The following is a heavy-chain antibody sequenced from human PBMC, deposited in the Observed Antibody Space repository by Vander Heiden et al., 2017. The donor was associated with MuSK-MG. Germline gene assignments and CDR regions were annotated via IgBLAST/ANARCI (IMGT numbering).Heavy chain of an antibody. Sequence: EVQLVESGGGLVQPGRSLRLSCAASGFTFDDYAMNWVRQAPGKGLEWVSGISWNSGSIGYADSVKGRFTISRDNAKNSLYLQMNSLRAEDTALYYCAKDILHDYSNPGYFDYWGQGTLVTVSS. CDR1: GFTFDDYA. CDR2: ISWNSGSI. J-gene: IGHJ4*02. D-gene: IGHD4-4*01. V-gene: IGHV3-9*01. CDR3: AKDILHDYSNPGYFDY.